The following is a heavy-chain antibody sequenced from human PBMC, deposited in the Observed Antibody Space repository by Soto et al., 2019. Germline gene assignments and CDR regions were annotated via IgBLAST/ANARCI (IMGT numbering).Heavy chain of an antibody. J-gene: IGHJ6*02. V-gene: IGHV3-30*18. CDR3: AKVVFPNYYYGMDV. CDR1: GFTFSSYG. CDR2: ISYDGSNK. Sequence: LRLSCAASGFTFSSYGMHWVRQAPGKGLEWVAVISYDGSNKYYADSVKGRFTISRDNSKNTLYLQMNSLRAEDTAVYYCAKVVFPNYYYGMDVWGQGTTVTVSS. D-gene: IGHD3-10*01.